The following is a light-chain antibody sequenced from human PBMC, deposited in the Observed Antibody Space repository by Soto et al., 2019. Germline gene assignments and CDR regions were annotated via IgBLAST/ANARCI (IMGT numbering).Light chain of an antibody. V-gene: IGKV3-11*01. CDR1: QSVSSY. CDR3: QQRSNWPWT. CDR2: DAS. J-gene: IGKJ1*01. Sequence: TVSTQSPATLSLSKGERDTLSCRASQSVSSYLAWYQHKPGQAPRLLIYDASNRATGIPARFSGSGSGTDFTLTISSLEPEDFAVYYCQQRSNWPWTFGQGTKVDIK.